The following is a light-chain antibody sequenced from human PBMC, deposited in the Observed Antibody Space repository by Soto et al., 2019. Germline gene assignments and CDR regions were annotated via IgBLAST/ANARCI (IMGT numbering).Light chain of an antibody. CDR3: QQRSNWPLT. CDR2: DAS. CDR1: ESVRNY. J-gene: IGKJ3*01. V-gene: IGKV3-11*01. Sequence: EIVLTQSPATLSLSPGESATLSCRASESVRNYLAWYQQRPGQAPRLLIYDASNRATDIPARFTGSGSGTDFTLSISSLEPEDFGVYFCQQRSNWPLTFGPGTNVEI.